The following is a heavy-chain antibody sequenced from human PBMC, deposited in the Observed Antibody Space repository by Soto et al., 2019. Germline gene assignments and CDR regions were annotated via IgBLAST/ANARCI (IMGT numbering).Heavy chain of an antibody. CDR3: AVRVPRGIFDY. V-gene: IGHV3-23*01. Sequence: EVQLLESGGGLVQPGGSLRLSCAASGFTFSSYAMSWVRQAPGKGLEWVSAISGSGGTTYYAASVKGRFTISRDNSKNTLSLQMNSLRAEDTAVYYSAVRVPRGIFDYWGQATLVTVSS. CDR2: ISGSGGTT. D-gene: IGHD2-2*01. CDR1: GFTFSSYA. J-gene: IGHJ4*02.